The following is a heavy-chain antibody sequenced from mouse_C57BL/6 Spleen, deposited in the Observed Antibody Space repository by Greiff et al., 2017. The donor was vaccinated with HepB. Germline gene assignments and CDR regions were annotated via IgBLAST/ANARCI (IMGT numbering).Heavy chain of an antibody. V-gene: IGHV1-61*01. CDR3: ARSFLDAMDY. CDR1: GYTFTSYW. J-gene: IGHJ4*01. CDR2: IYPSDSET. Sequence: QVQLQQPGAELVRPGSSVKLSCKASGYTFTSYWMDWVKQRPGQGLEWIGNIYPSDSETHYNQKFKDKATLTVDKSSSTAYMQLSSLTSEDSAVYYCARSFLDAMDYWGQGTSVTVSS.